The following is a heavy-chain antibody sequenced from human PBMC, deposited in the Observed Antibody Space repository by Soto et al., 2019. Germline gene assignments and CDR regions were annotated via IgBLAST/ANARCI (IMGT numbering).Heavy chain of an antibody. Sequence: SLTCTVSGGSVSSGSYYWSWIRQPPGKGLEWIGYIYYSGSTNYNPSLKSRVTISVDTSKNQFSLKLSSVTAADTAVYYCAREKDYYYGVDVWGQGTTVTVSS. CDR1: GGSVSSGSYY. CDR2: IYYSGST. J-gene: IGHJ6*02. CDR3: AREKDYYYGVDV. V-gene: IGHV4-61*01.